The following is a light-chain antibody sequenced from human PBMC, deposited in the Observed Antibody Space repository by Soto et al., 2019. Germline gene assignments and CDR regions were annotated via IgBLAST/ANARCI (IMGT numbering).Light chain of an antibody. CDR1: SSDVGGYNF. J-gene: IGLJ1*01. Sequence: QSALTQPAFVSGSPGQSITISCTGTSSDVGGYNFVSWYQQRPGKAPKLMIYDVSNRPSGVSDRFSGSKSGNTASLTISGLRTEDEAEYYCSSYTSNNSFYVFGTGTKVTVL. V-gene: IGLV2-14*03. CDR3: SSYTSNNSFYV. CDR2: DVS.